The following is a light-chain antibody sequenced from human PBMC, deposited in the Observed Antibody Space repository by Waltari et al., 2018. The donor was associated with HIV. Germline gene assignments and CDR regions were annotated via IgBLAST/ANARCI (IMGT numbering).Light chain of an antibody. V-gene: IGKV2-30*01. CDR3: MQGSHWPPWT. Sequence: DVVMTQSPLSLPVTLGQPASISCRSSQGLVYSDGNTYLNWFQQRPGPSPRRIIYKVSNRDLGVPDRFSGRGAGTDFTMKISRVEAEDVGVYYCMQGSHWPPWTFGQGTKVEIK. CDR1: QGLVYSDGNTY. CDR2: KVS. J-gene: IGKJ1*01.